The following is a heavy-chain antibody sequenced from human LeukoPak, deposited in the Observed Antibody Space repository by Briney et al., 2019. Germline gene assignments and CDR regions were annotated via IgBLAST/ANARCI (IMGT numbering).Heavy chain of an antibody. J-gene: IGHJ4*02. CDR2: IRSKAYGGTT. Sequence: PGGSLRLSCTASGVSFGDYAMSWVRQAPGKGLEWVGFIRSKAYGGTTEYAASVKGRFTITRDDSESIAYLQMNSLKTEDTAVYYCTRVITMIVVVITHVDYWGQGTLVTVSS. V-gene: IGHV3-49*04. D-gene: IGHD3-22*01. CDR1: GVSFGDYA. CDR3: TRVITMIVVVITHVDY.